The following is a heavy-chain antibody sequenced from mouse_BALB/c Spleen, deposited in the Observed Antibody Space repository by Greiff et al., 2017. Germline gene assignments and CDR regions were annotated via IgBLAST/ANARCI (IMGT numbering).Heavy chain of an antibody. Sequence: ESGPGILQPSQTLSLTCSFSGFSLSTSGMGVSWLRQPSGKGLEWLAHIYWDDDKRYNPSLKSRLTISKDTSSNQVFLKITSVDTADTATYYCARRAGSSYAWFAYWGQGTLVTVSA. CDR2: IYWDDDK. D-gene: IGHD1-1*01. J-gene: IGHJ3*01. CDR1: GFSLSTSGMG. V-gene: IGHV8-12*01. CDR3: ARRAGSSYAWFAY.